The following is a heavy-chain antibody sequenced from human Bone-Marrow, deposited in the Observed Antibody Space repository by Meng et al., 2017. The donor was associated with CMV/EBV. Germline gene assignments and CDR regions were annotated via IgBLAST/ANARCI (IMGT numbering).Heavy chain of an antibody. V-gene: IGHV1-69*05. CDR2: IIPMSDTT. J-gene: IGHJ4*02. D-gene: IGHD6-19*01. CDR3: ARVPRVGSGWYYFDY. CDR1: GGTFSSNG. Sequence: SVKVSCKASGGTFSSNGISWVRQAPGQGLEWMGGIIPMSDTTDYAQKFQGRLTLTTDESTSTAYMDLSSLGSDDTAVYYCARVPRVGSGWYYFDYWGQGTLVTVSS.